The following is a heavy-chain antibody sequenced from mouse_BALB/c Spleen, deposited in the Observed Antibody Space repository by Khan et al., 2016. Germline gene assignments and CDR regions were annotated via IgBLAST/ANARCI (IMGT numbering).Heavy chain of an antibody. D-gene: IGHD2-4*01. Sequence: EVQLVESGPSLVKPSQTLSLTCSVTGDSITSGYWNWIRKFSGNKLEYLGYISYSGSTYYNPSLKNRVSITRDTSKNQFYLQLNSVTTEDTATYYCATRYDFDWDYYAMDYWGQGTSVTVSS. CDR1: GDSITSGY. CDR2: ISYSGST. J-gene: IGHJ4*01. V-gene: IGHV3-8*02. CDR3: ATRYDFDWDYYAMDY.